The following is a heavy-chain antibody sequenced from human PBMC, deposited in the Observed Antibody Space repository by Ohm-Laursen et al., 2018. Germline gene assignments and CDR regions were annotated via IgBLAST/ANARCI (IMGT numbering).Heavy chain of an antibody. Sequence: SLRLSCSASGFSFSSYAVTWVRQAPGKGLEWVSVIYTGGGTTYADSVKGRFTISRDNSENNLYLQMNSLRVEDTAVYYCSRQRGFFDSWGQGTLVTVSS. CDR1: GFSFSSYA. CDR3: SRQRGFFDS. V-gene: IGHV3-66*04. J-gene: IGHJ4*02. CDR2: IYTGGGT. D-gene: IGHD5-12*01.